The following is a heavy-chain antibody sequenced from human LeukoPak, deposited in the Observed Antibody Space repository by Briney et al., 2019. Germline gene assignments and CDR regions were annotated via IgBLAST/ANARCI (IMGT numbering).Heavy chain of an antibody. CDR3: AKTSQYYDFH. V-gene: IGHV3-23*01. CDR1: GFTFSTYA. Sequence: GGSLRLSCAASGFTFSTYAMSWVRQAPGKGLEWVSGISGSGDRTDYADSVKGRFTISRDNSKNTLYVQMNSLRAEDTAVYYCAKTSQYYDFHWGQGTLVTVSS. J-gene: IGHJ4*02. CDR2: ISGSGDRT. D-gene: IGHD3-3*01.